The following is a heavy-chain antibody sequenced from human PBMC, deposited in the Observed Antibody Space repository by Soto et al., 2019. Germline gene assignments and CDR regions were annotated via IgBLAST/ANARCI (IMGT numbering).Heavy chain of an antibody. CDR2: IIPIFGTA. Sequence: QVQLVQSGAEVKKPGSSVKVSCKASGGTFSSYAISWVRQAPGQGLEWMGGIIPIFGTANYAQKCQGRVTITADESTSTAYMELSSLRSEDTAVYYCARVSVVVPAAILPYYYYGMDVWGQGTTVTVSS. J-gene: IGHJ6*02. CDR1: GGTFSSYA. D-gene: IGHD2-2*02. V-gene: IGHV1-69*01. CDR3: ARVSVVVPAAILPYYYYGMDV.